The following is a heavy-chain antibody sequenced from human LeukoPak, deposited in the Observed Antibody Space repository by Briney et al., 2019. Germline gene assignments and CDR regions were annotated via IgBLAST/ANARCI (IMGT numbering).Heavy chain of an antibody. J-gene: IGHJ6*04. CDR3: AGGHYDILTGYTPGGMDV. CDR1: GYTFTSYY. CDR2: INPSGGST. Sequence: ASVKVSCKASGYTFTSYYMHWVRQAPGQGLEWVGIINPSGGSTSYAQKFQGRVTMTRDTSTSTVYMEPSSLRSEDTAVYYCAGGHYDILTGYTPGGMDVWGKGTTVTVSS. V-gene: IGHV1-46*01. D-gene: IGHD3-9*01.